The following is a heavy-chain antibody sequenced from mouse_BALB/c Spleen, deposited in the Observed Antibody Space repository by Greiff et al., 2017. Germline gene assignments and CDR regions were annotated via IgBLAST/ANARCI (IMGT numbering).Heavy chain of an antibody. CDR3: ARVLYYGNYSLAY. J-gene: IGHJ3*01. D-gene: IGHD2-1*01. V-gene: IGHV3-2*02. CDR2: ISYSGST. CDR1: GYSITSDYA. Sequence: EVKLEESGPGLVKPSQSLSLTCTVTGYSITSDYAWNWIRQFPGNKLEWMGYISYSGSTSYNPSLKSRISITRDTSKNQFFLQLNSVTTEDTATYYCARVLYYGNYSLAYWGQGTLVTVSA.